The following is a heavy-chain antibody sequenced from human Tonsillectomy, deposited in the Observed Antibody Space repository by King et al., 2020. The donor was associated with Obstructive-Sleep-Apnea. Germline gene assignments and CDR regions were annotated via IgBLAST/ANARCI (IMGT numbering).Heavy chain of an antibody. CDR2: IYYSGST. Sequence: VQLQESGPGLVKPSQTLSLTCTVSGGSISSGDYYWSWIRQPPGTGLEWIGYIYYSGSTSYNPSLKSRLTISADTSKNQFSLKLSSVTAADTAVYYCARSDYFDTSGYLVWGQGTLVTVSS. D-gene: IGHD3-22*01. CDR3: ARSDYFDTSGYLV. CDR1: GGSISSGDYY. V-gene: IGHV4-30-4*01. J-gene: IGHJ4*02.